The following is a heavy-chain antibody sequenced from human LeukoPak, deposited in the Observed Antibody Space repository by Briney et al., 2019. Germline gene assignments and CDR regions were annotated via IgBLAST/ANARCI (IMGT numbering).Heavy chain of an antibody. CDR1: GYTFTSYD. V-gene: IGHV1-3*01. Sequence: ASVKVSCKASGYTFTSYDINWVRQATGQGLEWMGWINAGNGNTKYSQKFQGRVTITRDTSASTAYMELSSLRSEDTAVYYCARTQDPDYGEVIVYWGQGTLVTVSS. CDR3: ARTQDPDYGEVIVY. J-gene: IGHJ4*02. CDR2: INAGNGNT. D-gene: IGHD4-17*01.